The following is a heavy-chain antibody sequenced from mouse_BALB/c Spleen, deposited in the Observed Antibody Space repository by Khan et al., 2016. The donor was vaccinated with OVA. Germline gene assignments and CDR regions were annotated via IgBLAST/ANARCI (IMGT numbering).Heavy chain of an antibody. CDR3: TEGNYVGWFAY. CDR1: GYSFTSYW. Sequence: EVQLQQSGTVLARPGASVKMSCKASGYSFTSYWMHWVKQRPGQGLEWIGAIYPGNSDTSYNQKFKGKAKLTAVTSASTAYMELSSLTNEDSAVYCCTEGNYVGWFAYWGQGTLVTVSA. J-gene: IGHJ3*01. V-gene: IGHV1-5*01. CDR2: IYPGNSDT. D-gene: IGHD2-1*01.